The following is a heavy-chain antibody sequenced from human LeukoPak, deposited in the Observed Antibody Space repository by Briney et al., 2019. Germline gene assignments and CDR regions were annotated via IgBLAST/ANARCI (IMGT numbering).Heavy chain of an antibody. Sequence: GGSLRLSCTATGFTFSNYCVGWVRHAPGKGLEWVSAIDRGGVYTFYTDSVRGRFTISRDNSKNTLYLQMNSLRGDDTAVYYCAKRKAVSGTTAAFDYWGQGTLVTVSS. J-gene: IGHJ4*02. D-gene: IGHD1-1*01. CDR2: IDRGGVYT. CDR3: AKRKAVSGTTAAFDY. V-gene: IGHV3-23*01. CDR1: GFTFSNYC.